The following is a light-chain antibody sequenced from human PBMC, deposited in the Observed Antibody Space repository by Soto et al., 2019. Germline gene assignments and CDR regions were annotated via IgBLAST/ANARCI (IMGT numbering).Light chain of an antibody. CDR3: QQYDNWPPYT. CDR1: QSVSSN. J-gene: IGKJ2*01. CDR2: DAA. V-gene: IGKV3-15*01. Sequence: EIVMTQSPATLSVSPGEGATLSCRASQSVSSNLAWYQQKPGQAPRLLIYDAATRATGIPDRFSGSGSGTEFTLTISSLQSEDFAVYFCQQYDNWPPYTFGQGTKLEIK.